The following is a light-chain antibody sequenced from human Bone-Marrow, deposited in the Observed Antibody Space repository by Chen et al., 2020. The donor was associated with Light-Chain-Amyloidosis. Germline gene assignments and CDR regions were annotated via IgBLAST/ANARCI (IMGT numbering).Light chain of an antibody. V-gene: IGKV3-20*01. CDR3: QQYGTSPLT. J-gene: IGKJ4*01. CDR1: QTISSNY. CDR2: GSS. Sequence: IVLTQSPGTLSLSPGEGANLSCRASQTISSNYLTWYQQKFGQAPRLLIYGSSSRATGIPDRFTGSGSGTDFTLTINRLEPEDCAMYYCQQYGTSPLTFGGGIKVEIK.